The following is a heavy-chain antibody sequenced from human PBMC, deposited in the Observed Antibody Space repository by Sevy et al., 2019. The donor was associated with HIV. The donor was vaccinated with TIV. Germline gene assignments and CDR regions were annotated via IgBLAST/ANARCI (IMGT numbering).Heavy chain of an antibody. CDR3: AREGAGGFDY. Sequence: GGSLRLSCAASGFTFSGYWMSWVRQAPGKGLQWVANIKQDGSKNEFVDSVKGRFTISRDNPKNSLYLQMNSLRAEDTAVYYCAREGAGGFDYWGRGTLVTVSS. J-gene: IGHJ4*02. V-gene: IGHV3-7*01. D-gene: IGHD2-15*01. CDR1: GFTFSGYW. CDR2: IKQDGSKN.